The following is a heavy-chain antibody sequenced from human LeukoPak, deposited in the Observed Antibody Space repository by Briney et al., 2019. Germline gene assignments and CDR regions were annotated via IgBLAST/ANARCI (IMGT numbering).Heavy chain of an antibody. CDR3: ARALNDALDI. J-gene: IGHJ3*02. Sequence: GGSLRLSCAASVFTFSSYVMNGVRQAPGEGLEWVSSISSSGSTIYYVDSVKGRFTISRDNAKNLLFLQMNSLRAEDTAVYYCARALNDALDIWGRGTTVTVSS. D-gene: IGHD3-9*01. CDR2: ISSSGSTI. V-gene: IGHV3-48*03. CDR1: VFTFSSYV.